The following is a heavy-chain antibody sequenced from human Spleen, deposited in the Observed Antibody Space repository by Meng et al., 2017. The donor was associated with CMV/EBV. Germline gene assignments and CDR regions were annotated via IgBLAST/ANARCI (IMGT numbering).Heavy chain of an antibody. CDR2: IYYSGST. V-gene: IGHV4-30-4*08. D-gene: IGHD5-24*01. CDR3: DRGGLHPWFDH. Sequence: CIVSGGSFSSGEDYGSWRRQSPGRGLEGSGFIYYSGSTYYNPSLKRRVTISTDTYKKQFSLKLSSVTAADTAVYYCDRGGLHPWFDHWGQGTLVTVSS. CDR1: GGSFSSGEDY. J-gene: IGHJ5*02.